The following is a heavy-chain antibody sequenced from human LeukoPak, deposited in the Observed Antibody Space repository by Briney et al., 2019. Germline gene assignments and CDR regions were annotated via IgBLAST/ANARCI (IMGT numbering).Heavy chain of an antibody. D-gene: IGHD3-10*01. Sequence: ASVRVSCKASGYTFTTYNINWVRQAPGQGLEWMGWINPNSGGTNYAQKFQGRVTMTRDTSISTAYMELSRLRSDDTAVYYCARVKPYYYGSGSYYNFDYWGQGTLVTVSS. CDR2: INPNSGGT. CDR1: GYTFTTYN. CDR3: ARVKPYYYGSGSYYNFDY. V-gene: IGHV1-2*02. J-gene: IGHJ4*02.